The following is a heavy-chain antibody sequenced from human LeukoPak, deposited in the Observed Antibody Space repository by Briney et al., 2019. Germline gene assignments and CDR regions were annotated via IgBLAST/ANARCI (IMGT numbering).Heavy chain of an antibody. CDR1: GFTFSDYS. Sequence: GGSLRLSCAASGFTFSDYSMNWVRQAPGKGLEWVSSISGRSSFIYYADSVKGRFTISRDNAKNSLYLQINSLRAEDTAVYYCASKKWRYGAFDYWGQGTLVTVSS. D-gene: IGHD1-26*01. V-gene: IGHV3-21*01. CDR2: ISGRSSFI. CDR3: ASKKWRYGAFDY. J-gene: IGHJ4*02.